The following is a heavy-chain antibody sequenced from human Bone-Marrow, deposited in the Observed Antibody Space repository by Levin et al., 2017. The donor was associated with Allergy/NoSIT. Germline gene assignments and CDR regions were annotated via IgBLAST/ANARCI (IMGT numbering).Heavy chain of an antibody. CDR1: GYTFTSYY. CDR2: INPSGGST. Sequence: ASVKVSCKASGYTFTSYYMHWVRQAPGQGLEWMGIINPSGGSTSYAQKFQGRVTMTRDTSTSTVYMELSSLRSEDTAVYYCARDRDILTGINAFDIWGQGTMVTVSS. D-gene: IGHD3-9*01. CDR3: ARDRDILTGINAFDI. J-gene: IGHJ3*02. V-gene: IGHV1-46*03.